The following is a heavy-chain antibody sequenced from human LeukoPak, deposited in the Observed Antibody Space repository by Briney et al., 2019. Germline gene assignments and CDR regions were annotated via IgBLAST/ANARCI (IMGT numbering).Heavy chain of an antibody. V-gene: IGHV4-34*01. Sequence: PSETLSLTCAVYGGSFSGYYWSWIRQPPGKGLEWIGEINHSGSTNYNPSLKSRVTISVDTSKNQFSLKLSSVTAADTAVYYCARGEGYCSGGSCYWFDPWGQGTLVTVSS. D-gene: IGHD2-15*01. CDR3: ARGEGYCSGGSCYWFDP. CDR1: GGSFSGYY. J-gene: IGHJ5*02. CDR2: INHSGST.